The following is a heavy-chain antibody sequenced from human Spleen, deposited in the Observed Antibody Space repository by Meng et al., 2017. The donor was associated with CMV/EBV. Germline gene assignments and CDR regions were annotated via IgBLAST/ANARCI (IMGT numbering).Heavy chain of an antibody. Sequence: TVRGDSISSSTYYWGWIRQPPGKGLEWIGNIYYSGSTYYNPSLRSRVTMSVDTSDNQFSLMLTSVTAADTAVYYCARPNSNYVPYFDYWGQGILVTVSS. V-gene: IGHV4-39*01. CDR3: ARPNSNYVPYFDY. CDR1: GDSISSSTYY. J-gene: IGHJ4*02. CDR2: IYYSGST. D-gene: IGHD4-11*01.